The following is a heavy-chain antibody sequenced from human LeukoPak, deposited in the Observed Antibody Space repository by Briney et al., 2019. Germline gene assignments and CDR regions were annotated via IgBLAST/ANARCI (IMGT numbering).Heavy chain of an antibody. V-gene: IGHV3-74*01. D-gene: IGHD6-19*01. CDR1: GFTFSSYW. CDR3: ARDMVAGGPDY. CDR2: INSDGITT. Sequence: GGSLRLSCAAPGFTFSSYWMHWVRQAPGKGLVWVSRINSDGITTSYADSVKGRFTISRDNAKNTLYLQMNSLRAEDTAVYYCARDMVAGGPDYWGQGTLVTVSS. J-gene: IGHJ4*02.